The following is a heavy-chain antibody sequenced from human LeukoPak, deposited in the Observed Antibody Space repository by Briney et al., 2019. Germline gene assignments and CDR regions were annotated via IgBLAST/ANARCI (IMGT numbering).Heavy chain of an antibody. V-gene: IGHV4-39*07. D-gene: IGHD3-10*01. J-gene: IGHJ4*02. CDR1: DDSITSSSYY. CDR2: IYYSGST. Sequence: PSETLSLTCTVSDDSITSSSYYWAWIRQSPGKGLEFIGTIYYSGSTYYNPSLKSRVTISVDTSKNQFSLKLSSVTAADTAVYYCARGGWGFGELAHFDYWGQGTLVTVSS. CDR3: ARGGWGFGELAHFDY.